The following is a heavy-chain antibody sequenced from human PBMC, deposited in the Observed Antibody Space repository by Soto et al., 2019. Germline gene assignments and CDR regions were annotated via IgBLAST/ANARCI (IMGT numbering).Heavy chain of an antibody. CDR3: LREDCSGGSCDFDY. V-gene: IGHV3-48*01. CDR2: ISSSSSSI. Sequence: GGSLRLSCAASGFIFSSWNMNWVRQAPGRGLEWVSYISSSSSSIYYADSVKGRLTISRDNAKNSLYLQMNSLRAEDTAVYYCLREDCSGGSCDFDYWGQGTLVTGSS. D-gene: IGHD2-15*01. CDR1: GFIFSSWN. J-gene: IGHJ4*02.